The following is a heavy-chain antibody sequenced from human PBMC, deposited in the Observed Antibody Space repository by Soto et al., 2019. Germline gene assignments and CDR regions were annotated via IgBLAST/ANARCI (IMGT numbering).Heavy chain of an antibody. Sequence: GASVKVSCKASGGTFSSYAISWVRQAPGQGLEWMGGIIPIFGTANYAQKFQGRVTITADESTSTAYMELSSLRSEDTAVYYCARDTASTIFGEQGWFDPWGQGTLVTVSS. J-gene: IGHJ5*02. CDR1: GGTFSSYA. V-gene: IGHV1-69*13. D-gene: IGHD3-3*01. CDR2: IIPIFGTA. CDR3: ARDTASTIFGEQGWFDP.